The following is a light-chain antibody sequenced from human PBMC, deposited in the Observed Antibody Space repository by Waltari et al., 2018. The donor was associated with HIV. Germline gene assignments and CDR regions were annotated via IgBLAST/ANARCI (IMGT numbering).Light chain of an antibody. V-gene: IGLV1-47*01. CDR1: SSNIGSNY. Sequence: QSVLTQPPSASGTPGQRVTISCSGSSSNIGSNYVYWYQQLPGTAPKLLIYRNNQRPSGVPARFSGSKSGTSASLAISGLRSEDEADYYCAAWDDSLSGHVVFGGGTKLPVL. CDR2: RNN. J-gene: IGLJ2*01. CDR3: AAWDDSLSGHVV.